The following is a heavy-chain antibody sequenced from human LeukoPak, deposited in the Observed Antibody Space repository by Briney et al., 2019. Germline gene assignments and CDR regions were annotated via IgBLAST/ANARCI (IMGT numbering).Heavy chain of an antibody. V-gene: IGHV4-59*01. Sequence: WETLSLTCTVSGGSISTYYWSWIRQPPGKGLEWIGYIYNSGSTNYNPSLKSRVTISVDTSKNQFSLYLNSVTAADTAVYYCARDRLRNWYFDLWGRGTLVTVSS. CDR1: GGSISTYY. D-gene: IGHD5-12*01. CDR3: ARDRLRNWYFDL. J-gene: IGHJ2*01. CDR2: IYNSGST.